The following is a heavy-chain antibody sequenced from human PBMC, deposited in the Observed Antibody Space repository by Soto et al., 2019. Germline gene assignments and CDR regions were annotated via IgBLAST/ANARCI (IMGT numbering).Heavy chain of an antibody. Sequence: QVQLVQSGAEVKKPGASVKVSCKASGYTFTSYAMHWVRQAPGQRLEWMGWINAGNGNTKYSQKSQGRAPIPRDTSASTAYMELRSLRSEATAVSYCSRGGSLYWYFDLWGRGTLVTLSS. J-gene: IGHJ2*01. CDR1: GYTFTSYA. V-gene: IGHV1-3*01. CDR3: SRGGSLYWYFDL. CDR2: INAGNGNT. D-gene: IGHD1-26*01.